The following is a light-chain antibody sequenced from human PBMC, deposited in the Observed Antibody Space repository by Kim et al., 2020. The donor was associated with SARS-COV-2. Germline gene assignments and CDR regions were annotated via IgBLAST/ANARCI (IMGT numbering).Light chain of an antibody. V-gene: IGLV3-1*01. Sequence: SVFPGQPAVSSGSGDKLGDKYAGWYQQKPGQAPVLVMYEDNRRPSGTPERFSGYNSGNTATLTISGTKAMDVADYCCQAWDIYTVVFGGGPQLTVL. CDR2: EDN. CDR3: QAWDIYTVV. J-gene: IGLJ2*01. CDR1: KLGDKY.